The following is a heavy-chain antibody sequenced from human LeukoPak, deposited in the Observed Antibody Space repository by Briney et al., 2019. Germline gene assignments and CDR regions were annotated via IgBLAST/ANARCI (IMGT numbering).Heavy chain of an antibody. Sequence: PGGSLRLSCAASGFTFSSYWMTWVRQAPGKGLEWVANIKGDGSDIHYVDSVKGRLTISRDNAKNSLFLEMNSPRAEDTAVYYCARLTVYSSSWLAYYMDVWGKGTTVTVSS. V-gene: IGHV3-7*01. D-gene: IGHD6-13*01. CDR3: ARLTVYSSSWLAYYMDV. CDR1: GFTFSSYW. CDR2: IKGDGSDI. J-gene: IGHJ6*03.